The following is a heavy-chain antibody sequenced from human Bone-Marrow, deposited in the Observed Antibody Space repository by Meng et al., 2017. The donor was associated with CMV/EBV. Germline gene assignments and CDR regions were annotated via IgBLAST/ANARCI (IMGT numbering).Heavy chain of an antibody. CDR1: GFTFDDYG. Sequence: GGSLRLSCAASGFTFDDYGMSWVRQVPGKGLEWVSGINWNSGSTGYGDSVKGRFTISRDNAKNSLYLQMNSLRAEDTAVYYCAMWVRDFWSGSPRRLLFPFDYWGQGTLVTVSS. V-gene: IGHV3-20*04. J-gene: IGHJ4*02. D-gene: IGHD3-3*01. CDR3: AMWVRDFWSGSPRRLLFPFDY. CDR2: INWNSGST.